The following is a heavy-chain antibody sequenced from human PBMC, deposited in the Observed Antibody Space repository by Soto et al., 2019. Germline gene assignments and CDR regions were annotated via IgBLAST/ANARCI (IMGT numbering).Heavy chain of an antibody. CDR1: GFTFSSYG. D-gene: IGHD2-8*01. CDR2: ITHSGGNT. CDR3: AGRYCTNGICYTYSYYYMDV. V-gene: IGHV3-23*01. J-gene: IGHJ6*03. Sequence: ELQLLESGGGLVQPGGSLRLSCAASGFTFSSYGMNWVRQAPGKGLEWVSSITHSGGNTYYADSVEGRFTISRDNSKDTLYLQMNSLRAEDTAVYYCAGRYCTNGICYTYSYYYMDVWGKGTTVTVSS.